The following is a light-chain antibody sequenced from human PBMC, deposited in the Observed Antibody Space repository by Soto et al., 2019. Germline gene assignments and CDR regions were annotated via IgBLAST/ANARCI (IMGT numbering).Light chain of an antibody. CDR2: GAP. J-gene: IGKJ4*02. V-gene: IGKV3D-15*01. CDR3: QQYNNWPQM. Sequence: EVQMTQSPATLSVSPGERATLPCRASQCVNINLAWYQQKPGQAPRLLISGAPIRDTGIPARFSASGSGTEFTLTISSLQSGDFAAYYCQQYNNWPQMFGGGTKVDIK. CDR1: QCVNIN.